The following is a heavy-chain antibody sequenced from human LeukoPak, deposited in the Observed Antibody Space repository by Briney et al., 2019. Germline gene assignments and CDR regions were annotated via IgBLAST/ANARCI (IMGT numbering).Heavy chain of an antibody. CDR3: ARDIGGYFDY. V-gene: IGHV1-69*06. Sequence: GASVKVSCKASGGTFSSYAISWVRQAPGQGLEWMGGIIPIFGTANYAQKFQGRVTITADRSTSAAYMELSSLRSEDTAVYYCARDIGGYFDYWGQGTLVTVSS. D-gene: IGHD3-10*01. J-gene: IGHJ4*02. CDR2: IIPIFGTA. CDR1: GGTFSSYA.